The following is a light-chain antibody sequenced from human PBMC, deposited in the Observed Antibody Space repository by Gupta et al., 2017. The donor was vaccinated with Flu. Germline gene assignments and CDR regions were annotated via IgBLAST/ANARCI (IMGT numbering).Light chain of an antibody. V-gene: IGLV3-21*02. CDR2: DDN. J-gene: IGLJ3*02. Sequence: SSVMTKPPAMAVAPGQTARITCRADPIGSKSVDWYQQRPGQAPVLVVYDDNDRPSGVPERISGSNSGHTATLTIRRVEAGDEADYYCQSWDSSSDHGVFGGGTKLTVL. CDR3: QSWDSSSDHGV. CDR1: PIGSKS.